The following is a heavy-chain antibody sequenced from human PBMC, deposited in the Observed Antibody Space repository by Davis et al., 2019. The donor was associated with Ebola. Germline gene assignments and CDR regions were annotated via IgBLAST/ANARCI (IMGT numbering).Heavy chain of an antibody. CDR3: VGAGGQVTPSWHTPAFAF. CDR1: GFTFRDYT. CDR2: ISTTDNYI. D-gene: IGHD2-21*02. Sequence: GESLKISCAASGFTFRDYTMTWVRQAPGKGLEWVSSISTTDNYIYYANSVEGRFTISRDDATSSLYLQMTRLRADDMACYYCVGAGGQVTPSWHTPAFAFWGQGALVTVSS. J-gene: IGHJ4*02. V-gene: IGHV3-21*01.